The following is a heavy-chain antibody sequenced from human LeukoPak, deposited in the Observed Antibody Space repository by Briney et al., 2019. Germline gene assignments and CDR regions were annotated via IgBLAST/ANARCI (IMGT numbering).Heavy chain of an antibody. CDR1: GYTFTGYY. CDR2: INPNSGGT. CDR3: ARDPTAGFGEFDY. V-gene: IGHV1-2*02. J-gene: IGHJ4*02. D-gene: IGHD3-10*01. Sequence: ASVKVSCKASGYTFTGYYMHWVRQAPGQGLEWMGWINPNSGGTNYAQKFQGRVTMTRDTSISTAYMELSRLRSDDTAVYYCARDPTAGFGEFDYWGQGTLVTVSS.